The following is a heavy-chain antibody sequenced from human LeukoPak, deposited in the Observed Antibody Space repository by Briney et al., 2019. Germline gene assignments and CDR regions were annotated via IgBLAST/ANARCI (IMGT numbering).Heavy chain of an antibody. CDR2: IKQDGSEK. CDR1: GITLSDFW. Sequence: GGSLRLSCAASGITLSDFWFSWVRQAPGKGLEWVANIKQDGSEKYYVDSVKGRFTISRDNAKNSLYLQMNSLRAEDTAVYYCASRGETGDFDYWGQGTLVTVSS. V-gene: IGHV3-7*01. J-gene: IGHJ4*02. D-gene: IGHD7-27*01. CDR3: ASRGETGDFDY.